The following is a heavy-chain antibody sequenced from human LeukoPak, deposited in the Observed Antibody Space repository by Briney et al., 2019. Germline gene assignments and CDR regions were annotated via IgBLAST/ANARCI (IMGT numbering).Heavy chain of an antibody. D-gene: IGHD5-18*01. CDR2: ISSTGGDT. CDR1: GFTFRGSA. CDR3: AKEPPTVMANAFHI. J-gene: IGHJ3*02. V-gene: IGHV3-23*01. Sequence: PGGSLRLSCAASGFTFRGSAMSWVRQAPGKGLEWVSAISSTGGDTYYADFAKGRFTISRDNSRNTLYLQMSSLSAEDTAIYSCAKEPPTVMANAFHIWGQGTMVTVSS.